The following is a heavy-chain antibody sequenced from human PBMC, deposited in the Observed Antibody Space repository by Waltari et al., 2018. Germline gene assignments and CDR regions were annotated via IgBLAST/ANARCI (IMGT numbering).Heavy chain of an antibody. J-gene: IGHJ6*02. V-gene: IGHV1-3*01. Sequence: QVQLVQSGAEVKKPGASVKVSCKASGYTFTSYAMHWVRQAPGQRLEWMGWINAGNGNTKYSQKFQGRVTITRDTSASTAYMELSRLRSEDTAVYYCARDLSPAAKFYYYGMDVWGQGTTVTVSS. CDR1: GYTFTSYA. D-gene: IGHD2-2*01. CDR3: ARDLSPAAKFYYYGMDV. CDR2: INAGNGNT.